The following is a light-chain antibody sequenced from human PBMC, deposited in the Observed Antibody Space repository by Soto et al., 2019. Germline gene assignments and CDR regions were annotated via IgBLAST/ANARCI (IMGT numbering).Light chain of an antibody. V-gene: IGKV1-5*01. Sequence: DIQMTQSPSTLSASVGDRVTNTCRASQSIGDSLAWYQQKPGKAPYLLISDVSSLERGVPSRFSGSGSGTGFTLTISSLQPDDFATYYCQQYNHYSGLTFGGGTKVDIK. CDR1: QSIGDS. CDR3: QQYNHYSGLT. CDR2: DVS. J-gene: IGKJ4*01.